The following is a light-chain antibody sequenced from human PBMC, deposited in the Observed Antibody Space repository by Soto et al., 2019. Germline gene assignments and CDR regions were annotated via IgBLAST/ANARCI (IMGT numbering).Light chain of an antibody. CDR3: QQRSNWPIT. Sequence: EIVFTQSPGTLSLSPGERATLSCRASQSVSSYLGWYQQKPGQAPRLLIYDVSNRATGIPARFSGSGSGTDFTLSISSLQPEDFAVYYCQQRSNWPITFGQGTRLEIK. V-gene: IGKV3-11*01. J-gene: IGKJ5*01. CDR1: QSVSSY. CDR2: DVS.